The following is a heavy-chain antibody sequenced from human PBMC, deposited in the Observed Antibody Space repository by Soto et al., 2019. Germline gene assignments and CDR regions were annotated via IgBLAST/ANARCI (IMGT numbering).Heavy chain of an antibody. J-gene: IGHJ5*02. V-gene: IGHV1-69*13. CDR2: IIPIFGTA. D-gene: IGHD2-2*01. Sequence: SVKVSCKASGGTFSSYAISWVRQAPGQGLEWMGGIIPIFGTANYAQKFQGRVTITADESTSTAYMELSSLRSEDTAVYYCARGYYEGYCSSTSCYYRWFDPWGQGPLVTVSS. CDR1: GGTFSSYA. CDR3: ARGYYEGYCSSTSCYYRWFDP.